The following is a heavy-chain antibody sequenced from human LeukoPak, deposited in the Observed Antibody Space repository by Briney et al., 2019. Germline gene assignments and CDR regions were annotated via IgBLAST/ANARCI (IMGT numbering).Heavy chain of an antibody. D-gene: IGHD3-22*01. CDR1: GDSVSXNSAX. Sequence: SQTLSLTCAISGDSVSXNSAXWNWIRQXXXXXXEWLXXTYYRSKWYNDYAVSVKSRITINPDTSKNQFLLQLNSVTPEDTAVYYCARASSYYYDSIRLDYWGQGTLVTVSS. CDR2: TYYRSKWYN. V-gene: IGHV6-1*01. J-gene: IGHJ4*02. CDR3: ARASSYYYDSIRLDY.